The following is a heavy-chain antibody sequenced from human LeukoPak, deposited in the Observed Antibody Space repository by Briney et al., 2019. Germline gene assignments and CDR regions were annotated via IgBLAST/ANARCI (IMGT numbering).Heavy chain of an antibody. D-gene: IGHD3-3*01. CDR2: MSSGSRYI. CDR3: ARDRPTGASRLFVVQ. CDR1: GFTFSGDS. J-gene: IGHJ4*02. V-gene: IGHV3-21*01. Sequence: GGSLRLSCAATGFTFSGDSMTWGRQAPGKGLEWVSSMSSGSRYIYYADSVRGRFTISRDNAKNSLYLLMNSLRAEDTAVYYCARDRPTGASRLFVVQWGQGTLVTVSS.